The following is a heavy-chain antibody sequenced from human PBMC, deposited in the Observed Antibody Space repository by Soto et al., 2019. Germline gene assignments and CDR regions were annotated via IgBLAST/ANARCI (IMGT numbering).Heavy chain of an antibody. J-gene: IGHJ4*02. D-gene: IGHD2-2*01. CDR3: AKDLLAGCSSTSCPVYFDY. CDR1: GFTFSSYA. CDR2: ISGSGGST. V-gene: IGHV3-23*01. Sequence: GGSLRLSCAASGFTFSSYAMSWVRQAPGKGLEWVSAISGSGGSTYYADSVKGRFTISRDNSKNTLYPQMNSLRAEDTAVYYCAKDLLAGCSSTSCPVYFDYWGQGTLVTVSS.